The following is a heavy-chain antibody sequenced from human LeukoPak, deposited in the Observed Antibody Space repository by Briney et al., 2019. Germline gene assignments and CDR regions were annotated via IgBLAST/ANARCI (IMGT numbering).Heavy chain of an antibody. CDR3: ARVGFWSGYLYCYYYMDV. D-gene: IGHD3-3*01. CDR1: GGSISSHY. V-gene: IGHV4-59*11. Sequence: PSETLSLTCTVSGGSISSHYWSWIRQPPGKGLEWIGYIYYSGSTNYNPSLKSRVTISEDTSKNQFSLKLSSVTAADTAVYYCARVGFWSGYLYCYYYMDVWGKGTTVTVSS. CDR2: IYYSGST. J-gene: IGHJ6*03.